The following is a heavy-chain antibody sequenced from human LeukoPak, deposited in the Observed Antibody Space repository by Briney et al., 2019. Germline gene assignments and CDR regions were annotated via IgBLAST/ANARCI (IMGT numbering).Heavy chain of an antibody. D-gene: IGHD1-26*01. Sequence: GASLQICCECAGYISTNYWGGLGRQVAGEGLEWMGIIYPGDSDPRYSPSSQRPVTISADKSISTAYLQWSSLKAPDPPIYYCARRLVGAEDAFDIWGQGTTVTVSP. CDR1: GYISTNYW. CDR3: ARRLVGAEDAFDI. J-gene: IGHJ3*02. CDR2: IYPGDSDP. V-gene: IGHV5-51*01.